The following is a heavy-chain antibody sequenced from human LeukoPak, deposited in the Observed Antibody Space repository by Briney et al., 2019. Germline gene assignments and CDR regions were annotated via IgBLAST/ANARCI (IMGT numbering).Heavy chain of an antibody. J-gene: IGHJ4*02. Sequence: ASVKVSCKVSGDTLTVFSMRWVRQAPGKGLEWMGGFVPVVGVTIYAQKFQGRVTMTEDTSTDTAYMELSSLRSEDTAVYYCATRYRTTVDYWGQGTLVTVSS. CDR2: FVPVVGVT. CDR3: ATRYRTTVDY. V-gene: IGHV1-24*01. CDR1: GDTLTVFS. D-gene: IGHD1-1*01.